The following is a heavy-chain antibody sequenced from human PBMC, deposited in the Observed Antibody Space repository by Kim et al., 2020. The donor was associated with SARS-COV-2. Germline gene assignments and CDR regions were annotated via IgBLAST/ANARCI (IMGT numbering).Heavy chain of an antibody. J-gene: IGHJ6*02. Sequence: SETLSLTCTVSGGSISSGGYYWSWIRQHPGKGLEWIGYIYYSGSTYYNPSLKSRVTISVDTSKNQFSLKLSSVTAADTAVYYCARAGGIFSSGWYFGGNYGMDVWGQGTTVTVSS. CDR2: IYYSGST. D-gene: IGHD6-19*01. V-gene: IGHV4-31*03. CDR1: GGSISSGGYY. CDR3: ARAGGIFSSGWYFGGNYGMDV.